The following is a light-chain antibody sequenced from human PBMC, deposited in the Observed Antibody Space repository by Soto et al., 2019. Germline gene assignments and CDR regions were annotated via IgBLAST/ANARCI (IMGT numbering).Light chain of an antibody. V-gene: IGKV1-33*01. CDR2: EAS. J-gene: IGKJ2*01. Sequence: DVQVTQSPSSLSASVGDRVTITCQASQGIINYLKCYQQKVGKAPKLLIYEASNLETGVPSRFGGSGSGTDFTFTITSLQPEDTATYYCQQYDDLPYTFGQGTKLQIK. CDR1: QGIINY. CDR3: QQYDDLPYT.